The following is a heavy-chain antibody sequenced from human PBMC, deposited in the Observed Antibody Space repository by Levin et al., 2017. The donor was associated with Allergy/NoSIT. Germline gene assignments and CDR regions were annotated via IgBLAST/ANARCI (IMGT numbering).Heavy chain of an antibody. V-gene: IGHV3-23*01. CDR3: AREIDSAFGY. CDR1: GFTFSTYA. Sequence: PVASVKVSCATSGFTFSTYAMTWVRQAPGKGLQWISGLNDLGYNTYYVDSVKGRFTISRDNSKNTLYLQMNSLRVEDTAVYYCAREIDSAFGYWGQGTLVSVSS. CDR2: LNDLGYNT. J-gene: IGHJ4*02. D-gene: IGHD2/OR15-2a*01.